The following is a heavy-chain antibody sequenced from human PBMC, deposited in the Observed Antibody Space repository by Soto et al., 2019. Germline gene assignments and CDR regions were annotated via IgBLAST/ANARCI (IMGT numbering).Heavy chain of an antibody. J-gene: IGHJ4*02. V-gene: IGHV1-18*01. CDR2: ISAYNGNT. D-gene: IGHD2-21*02. Sequence: ASVKVSCKASGYTFTSYGISWVRQAPGQGLEWMGWISAYNGNTNYAQKLQGRVTMTTDTSTSTAYMELRSLRSDDTAVYYCARVLRPIKSDSETDYWGQGTLVTVSS. CDR1: GYTFTSYG. CDR3: ARVLRPIKSDSETDY.